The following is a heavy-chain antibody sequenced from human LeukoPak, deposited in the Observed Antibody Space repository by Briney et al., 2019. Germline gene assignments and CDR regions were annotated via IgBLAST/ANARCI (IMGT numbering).Heavy chain of an antibody. V-gene: IGHV4-31*03. J-gene: IGHJ1*01. Sequence: SETLSLACTVSGGSISSGGYYRSWIRQHPGKGLEWIGYIYYSGSTYYNPSLKSRVTISLDTSKNQFSLKLSSVTAADTAVYYCARAPYGTSEYFQHWGQGTLVTVYS. CDR2: IYYSGST. CDR1: GGSISSGGYY. CDR3: ARAPYGTSEYFQH. D-gene: IGHD4-17*01.